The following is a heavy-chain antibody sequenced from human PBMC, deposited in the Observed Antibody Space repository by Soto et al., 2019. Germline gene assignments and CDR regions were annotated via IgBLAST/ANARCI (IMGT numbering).Heavy chain of an antibody. CDR2: INPNSGGT. J-gene: IGHJ4*02. V-gene: IGHV1-2*02. D-gene: IGHD1-26*01. CDR1: GYTFTAYY. CDR3: ARSSGNYADFDY. Sequence: QVQLVQSWAAVMKPGASVKVSCKASGYTFTAYYMHWVRQAPGQGLEWMGWINPNSGGTNLAKKFQGRVTMTRDTSINTDYMELSRLTSDDTAVYYLARSSGNYADFDYLGQGTLVTVSS.